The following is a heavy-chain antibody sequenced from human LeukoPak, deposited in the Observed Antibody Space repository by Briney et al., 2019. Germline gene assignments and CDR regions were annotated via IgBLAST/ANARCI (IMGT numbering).Heavy chain of an antibody. J-gene: IGHJ4*02. CDR3: ARPFRDVTTFDY. CDR2: INAGNGNT. V-gene: IGHV1-3*03. Sequence: ASVKVSCKASGYTFTSYAMHWVRQAPGQRLEWMGWINAGNGNTKYSQEFQGRVTITRDTSASTAYMELSSLRAEDTAVYYCARPFRDVTTFDYWGQGTLVTVSS. D-gene: IGHD1-1*01. CDR1: GYTFTSYA.